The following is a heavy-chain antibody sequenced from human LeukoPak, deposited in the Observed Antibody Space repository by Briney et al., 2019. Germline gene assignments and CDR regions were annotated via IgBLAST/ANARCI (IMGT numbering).Heavy chain of an antibody. Sequence: GGSLRLSCVASGLTFSSYWMAWVRQAPGRGLEWVANIKYDGSEEYYVDSVKGRLNISRENAKNTLYLEMNSLRGEDTAVYYCATYQGYNYGPFDYWGQGTLVTVSS. J-gene: IGHJ4*02. CDR2: IKYDGSEE. CDR3: ATYQGYNYGPFDY. D-gene: IGHD5-18*01. CDR1: GLTFSSYW. V-gene: IGHV3-7*05.